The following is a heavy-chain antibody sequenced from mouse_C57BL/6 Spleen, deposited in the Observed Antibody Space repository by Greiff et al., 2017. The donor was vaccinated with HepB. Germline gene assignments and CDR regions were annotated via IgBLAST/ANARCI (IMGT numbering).Heavy chain of an antibody. CDR1: GFTFSSYA. CDR3: ARDVYYDYDSYAMDY. CDR2: ISDGGSYT. J-gene: IGHJ4*01. D-gene: IGHD2-4*01. Sequence: LVESGGGLVKPGGSLKLSCAASGFTFSSYAMSWVRQTPEKRLEWVATISDGGSYTYYPDNVKGRFTISRDNAKNNLYLQMSHLKSEDTAMYYCARDVYYDYDSYAMDYWGQGTSVTVSS. V-gene: IGHV5-4*01.